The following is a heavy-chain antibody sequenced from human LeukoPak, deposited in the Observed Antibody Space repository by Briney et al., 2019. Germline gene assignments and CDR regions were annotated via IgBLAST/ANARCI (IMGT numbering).Heavy chain of an antibody. D-gene: IGHD2-2*01. CDR1: GGPISSSSYY. CDR2: IYYSGST. V-gene: IGHV4-39*07. CDR3: ARTDSTNDAFDI. J-gene: IGHJ3*02. Sequence: SETLSLTCTVSGGPISSSSYYWGWIRQPPGKGLEWIGSIYYSGSTYYNPSLKSRVTISVDTSKNQFSLKLSSVTAADTAVYYCARTDSTNDAFDIWGQGTMVTVSS.